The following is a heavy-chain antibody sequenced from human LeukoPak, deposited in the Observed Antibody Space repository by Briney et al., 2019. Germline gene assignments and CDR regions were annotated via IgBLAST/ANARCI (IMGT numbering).Heavy chain of an antibody. V-gene: IGHV1-8*01. CDR2: MNPNSGNT. CDR1: GYTFTSYD. Sequence: ASVKVSCKASGYTFTSYDINWVRQATGQGLEWMGWMNPNSGNTGYAQKFQGRVTMTRNTSISTAYMELSSLRSEDTAVYYCASRYCSSTSCYVPAHYYYGMDVWGQGTTVTVSS. J-gene: IGHJ6*02. D-gene: IGHD2-2*01. CDR3: ASRYCSSTSCYVPAHYYYGMDV.